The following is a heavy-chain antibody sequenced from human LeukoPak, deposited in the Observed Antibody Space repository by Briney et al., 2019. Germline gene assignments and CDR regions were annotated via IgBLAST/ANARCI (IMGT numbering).Heavy chain of an antibody. CDR3: AKDNGLGILTSYGMDV. D-gene: IGHD3-3*01. CDR2: IYYSGST. J-gene: IGHJ6*02. V-gene: IGHV4-59*01. Sequence: SETLSLTCTVSGGSISSYYWSWIRQPPGKGLEWIGYIYYSGSTNYNPSLKSRVTISVDTSKNQFSLKLSSVTAADTAVYYCAKDNGLGILTSYGMDVWGQGTTVTVSS. CDR1: GGSISSYY.